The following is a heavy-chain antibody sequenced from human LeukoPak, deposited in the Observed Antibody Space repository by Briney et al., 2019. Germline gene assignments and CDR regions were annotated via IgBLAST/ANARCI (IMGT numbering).Heavy chain of an antibody. CDR2: IWYDGSNK. J-gene: IGHJ4*02. Sequence: GGSLRLSCAASGFTFSSYSMNWVRQAPGKGLEWVTTIWYDGSNKYYADSVKGRFTISRDNSRHTLYLQMNSLRAEDTAVYYCVRDCENQYFDYWGQGTLVTVSS. CDR1: GFTFSSYS. CDR3: VRDCENQYFDY. V-gene: IGHV3-33*08. D-gene: IGHD1-14*01.